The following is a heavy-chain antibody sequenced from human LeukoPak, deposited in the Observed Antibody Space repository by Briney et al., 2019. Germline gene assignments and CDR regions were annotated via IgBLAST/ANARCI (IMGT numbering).Heavy chain of an antibody. CDR2: IYYSGDT. Sequence: SETLSLTCTVSGGSISDNNFYWGWIRQPPGKGLEWIGSIYYSGDTYYNPSLKSRVTISVDTSKNQFSLKLSSVTAADTAVYYCARTSMVRGQRDFDIWGRGTLVTVSS. D-gene: IGHD3-10*01. J-gene: IGHJ2*01. CDR3: ARTSMVRGQRDFDI. V-gene: IGHV4-39*01. CDR1: GGSISDNNFY.